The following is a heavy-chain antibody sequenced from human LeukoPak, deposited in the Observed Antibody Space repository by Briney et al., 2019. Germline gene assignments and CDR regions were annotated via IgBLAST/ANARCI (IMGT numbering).Heavy chain of an antibody. J-gene: IGHJ6*02. CDR3: ARQPHYYYGMDV. V-gene: IGHV5-51*01. Sequence: GASPKTSCKASGYSFTSYWIGWVRQMPAKGLEWMGIIYPGDSDTRYSPSFQGQVTISADKSISTAYLQWSSLKASDTAMYFCARQPHYYYGMDVWGQGTTVTVSS. CDR2: IYPGDSDT. CDR1: GYSFTSYW.